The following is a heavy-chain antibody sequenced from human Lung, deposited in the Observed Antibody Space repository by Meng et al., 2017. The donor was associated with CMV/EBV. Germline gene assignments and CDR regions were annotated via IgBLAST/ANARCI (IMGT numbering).Heavy chain of an antibody. CDR3: ARDNNWGPDY. V-gene: IGHV1-2*02. Sequence: SCQASGYTFTAHYFHWVRPAPGQGLEWMGWIHPHRGDTNYAQQFQGRVTLTRDTSINTGYMELTRLTSDDTAVYYCARDNNWGPDYWGQGTLVTVSS. J-gene: IGHJ4*02. CDR2: IHPHRGDT. CDR1: GYTFTAHY. D-gene: IGHD7-27*01.